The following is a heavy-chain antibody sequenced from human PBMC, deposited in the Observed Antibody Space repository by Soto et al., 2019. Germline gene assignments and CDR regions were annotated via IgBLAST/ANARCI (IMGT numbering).Heavy chain of an antibody. CDR3: ARGRDGNTPRDGYNPDY. D-gene: IGHD5-12*01. CDR2: IWYDGSNK. CDR1: GFTFRNYG. J-gene: IGHJ4*02. V-gene: IGHV3-33*01. Sequence: QVQLVESGGGVVQPGRSLRLSCAASGFTFRNYGMHWVRQAPGKGLEWMAVIWYDGSNKYYADSVKGRFTISRDNSKNTLYLQMNSLRDEDTAVYYCARGRDGNTPRDGYNPDYWGQGTPVTVSS.